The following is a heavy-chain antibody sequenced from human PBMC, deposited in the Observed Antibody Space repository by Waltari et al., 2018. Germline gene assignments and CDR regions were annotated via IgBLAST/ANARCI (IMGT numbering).Heavy chain of an antibody. J-gene: IGHJ4*02. D-gene: IGHD4-17*01. CDR3: ARLGPTTVATPIDY. V-gene: IGHV4-38-2*01. Sequence: GLVKPSETLSLTCAGSGYSISSGYYWGWIRQPPGKGLEYIGYISGSSGSTYYNPSLKSRVTISKDTSKNQFSLKLSSVTAADTAVYYCARLGPTTVATPIDYWGQGVLVTVSS. CDR1: GYSISSGYY. CDR2: ISGSSGST.